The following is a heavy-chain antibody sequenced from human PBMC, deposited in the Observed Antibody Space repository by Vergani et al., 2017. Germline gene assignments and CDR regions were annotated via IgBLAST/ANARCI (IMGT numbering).Heavy chain of an antibody. D-gene: IGHD2-21*01. V-gene: IGHV3-15*07. CDR2: IKSTFDRGTT. CDR1: GFSFRNAW. J-gene: IGHJ6*02. Sequence: EVQLVESGGGIVKPGGSLRLPCVASGFSFRNAWMNWARRTPGKGLEWVGRIKSTFDRGTTDYAAAVKGGFTIPRDDSKNTLFLQMNGLKTEDIGVYYCTTDPRYCGDGSCYWLRDHHYYGMDVWGQGTTITGSS. CDR3: TTDPRYCGDGSCYWLRDHHYYGMDV.